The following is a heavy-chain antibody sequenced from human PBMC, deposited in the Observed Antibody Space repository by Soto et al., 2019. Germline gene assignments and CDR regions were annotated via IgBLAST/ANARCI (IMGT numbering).Heavy chain of an antibody. CDR1: GFSFDIYA. CDR3: ASDSSGYLTLYYYYGMDV. J-gene: IGHJ6*02. D-gene: IGHD3-22*01. Sequence: GGSLRLSCQASGFSFDIYAMSWVRQAPGKGLEWVSLVQSNEITYYADSVKGRFTISRDNSKNTLYLQMNSLRAEDTAVYYCASDSSGYLTLYYYYGMDVWGQGTTVTVSS. CDR2: VQSNEIT. V-gene: IGHV3-23*05.